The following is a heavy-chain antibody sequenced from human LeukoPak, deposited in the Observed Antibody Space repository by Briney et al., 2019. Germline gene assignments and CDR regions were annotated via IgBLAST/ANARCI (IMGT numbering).Heavy chain of an antibody. D-gene: IGHD3-10*01. V-gene: IGHV4-4*07. J-gene: IGHJ5*02. CDR3: ARDLGRSGPYNWFDP. Sequence: SETLSLTCTVSGGSISSYYWSWIRQPAGKGLEWIGRIYTSGSTNYNPSLKGRVTMSVDTSKNQFSLKLSSVTAADTAVYYCARDLGRSGPYNWFDPWGQGTLVTVSS. CDR2: IYTSGST. CDR1: GGSISSYY.